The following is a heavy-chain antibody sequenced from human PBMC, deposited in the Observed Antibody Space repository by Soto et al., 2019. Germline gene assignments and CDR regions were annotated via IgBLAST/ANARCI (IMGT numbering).Heavy chain of an antibody. Sequence: QVQLVQSGAEVKKPGSSVKVSCKASGGTFSSYAISWVRLARGQGLEWMGGIIPIFGTANYAQKFQGRVTITANEATRTAYMELSSLRSEDTAVYYCARGGAYYYDSSGYYFDYWGQGTLVTVSS. D-gene: IGHD3-22*01. CDR1: GGTFSSYA. CDR3: ARGGAYYYDSSGYYFDY. CDR2: IIPIFGTA. J-gene: IGHJ4*02. V-gene: IGHV1-69*12.